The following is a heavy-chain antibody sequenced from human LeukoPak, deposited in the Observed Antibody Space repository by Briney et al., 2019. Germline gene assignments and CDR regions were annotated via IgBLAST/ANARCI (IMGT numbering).Heavy chain of an antibody. Sequence: HPGRSLRLSCAASGFTFSSYAMHWVRQAPGKGLEWVAVISYDGSNKYYADSVKGRFTISRDNSKNTLYLQMNSLRAEDTAVYYCARGEVVRGVIIGGDAFDIWGQGTMVTVSS. J-gene: IGHJ3*02. D-gene: IGHD3-10*01. CDR3: ARGEVVRGVIIGGDAFDI. V-gene: IGHV3-30*04. CDR1: GFTFSSYA. CDR2: ISYDGSNK.